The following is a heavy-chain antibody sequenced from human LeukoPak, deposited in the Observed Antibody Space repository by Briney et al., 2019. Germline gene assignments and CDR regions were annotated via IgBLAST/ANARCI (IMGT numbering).Heavy chain of an antibody. V-gene: IGHV4-4*07. CDR2: IYTSRST. CDR1: GGSISSYY. D-gene: IGHD5-12*01. CDR3: ARDINSGYDSGFDY. Sequence: PSETLSLTGAVSGGSISSYYWSWIRQPAGKGLEWIGRIYTSRSTNYNPSLKSRVTMSVDTSKNQFSLKLSSVTAADTAVYYCARDINSGYDSGFDYWGQGTLVTVSS. J-gene: IGHJ4*02.